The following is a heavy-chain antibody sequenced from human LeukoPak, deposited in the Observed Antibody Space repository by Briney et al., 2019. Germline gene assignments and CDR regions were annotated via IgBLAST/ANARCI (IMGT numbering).Heavy chain of an antibody. CDR3: AKAYASGSGWFDL. Sequence: PGGSLRLSCAASGFIFTNYAMRWVRQAPGKGLEWVSSISAGGVRIYYADSVKGRFTISRDNSKNTLYLQMNSLRAEDTALYYCAKAYASGSGWFDLWGQGTLVTVSS. D-gene: IGHD3-10*01. CDR2: ISAGGVRI. J-gene: IGHJ5*02. V-gene: IGHV3-23*01. CDR1: GFIFTNYA.